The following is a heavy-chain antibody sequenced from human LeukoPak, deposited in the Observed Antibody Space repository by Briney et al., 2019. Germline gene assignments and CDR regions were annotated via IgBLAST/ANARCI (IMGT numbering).Heavy chain of an antibody. D-gene: IGHD2/OR15-2a*01. CDR1: GYTLTELS. CDR3: ATGPKDNYYFGYWYFDL. V-gene: IGHV1-24*01. CDR2: FDPEDGET. J-gene: IGHJ2*01. Sequence: GASVKVSCKVSGYTLTELSMHWLRQAPGKGLEWMGGFDPEDGETIYAQRFQGRVTMTEDTSTDTAYMELSSLRSEDTAVYYCATGPKDNYYFGYWYFDLWGRGTLVTVSS.